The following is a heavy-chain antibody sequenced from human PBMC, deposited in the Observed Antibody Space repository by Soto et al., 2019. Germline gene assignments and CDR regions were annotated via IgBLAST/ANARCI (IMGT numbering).Heavy chain of an antibody. CDR2: ISGSGGST. Sequence: GGSLRLSCAASGFTFSSYAMSWVRQAPGKGLEWVSAISGSGGSTYYADSVKGRFTISRDNSKNTLYLQMNSLRAEDTAVYYCAKRGRSIVVVTPFDYWGQGTLVTVSS. D-gene: IGHD3-22*01. J-gene: IGHJ4*02. CDR3: AKRGRSIVVVTPFDY. CDR1: GFTFSSYA. V-gene: IGHV3-23*01.